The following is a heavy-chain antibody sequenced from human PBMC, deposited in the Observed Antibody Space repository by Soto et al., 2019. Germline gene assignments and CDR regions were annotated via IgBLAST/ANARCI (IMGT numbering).Heavy chain of an antibody. CDR2: IRRSGST. D-gene: IGHD3-10*01. CDR1: DGSFNDYF. J-gene: IGHJ4*02. V-gene: IGHV4-34*01. CDR3: ARGIPSAWGVHAC. Sequence: SETLSLTCGVYDGSFNDYFWTWIRQPPGKGLEWIGEIRRSGSTYYNPSLESRVTISVDTSMSQFSLRVTSVTTADTAVYYCARGIPSAWGVHACWGRRNLVTVSS.